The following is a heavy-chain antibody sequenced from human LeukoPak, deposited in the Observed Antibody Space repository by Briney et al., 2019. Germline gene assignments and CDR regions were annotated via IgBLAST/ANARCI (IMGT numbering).Heavy chain of an antibody. V-gene: IGHV3-30-3*01. D-gene: IGHD2-15*01. CDR2: MSYDANNK. CDR1: GFIFSRYT. CDR3: AKDWDIIYNAFDI. Sequence: GRSLRLSCAASGFIFSRYTMHWVRQAPGKGLQWVAVMSYDANNKYYADSVKGRFTISRDHSKSTLYLQMNSLRPEDTAVYYCAKDWDIIYNAFDIWGQGTMVTVSS. J-gene: IGHJ3*02.